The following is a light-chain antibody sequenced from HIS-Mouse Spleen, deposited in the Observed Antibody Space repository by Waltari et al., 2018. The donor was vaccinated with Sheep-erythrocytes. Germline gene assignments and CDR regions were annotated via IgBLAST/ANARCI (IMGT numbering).Light chain of an antibody. CDR3: CSYAGSYNHV. V-gene: IGLV2-11*01. J-gene: IGLJ1*01. CDR2: DVS. Sequence: QSALTQPRSVSGSPGQPVTISCTATSSDVGGYKFVTRYQQHPGKAPKLMIYDVSKRPSGVPDRFSGSKSGNTASLTISGLQAEDEADYYCCSYAGSYNHVFATGTKVTVL. CDR1: SSDVGGYKF.